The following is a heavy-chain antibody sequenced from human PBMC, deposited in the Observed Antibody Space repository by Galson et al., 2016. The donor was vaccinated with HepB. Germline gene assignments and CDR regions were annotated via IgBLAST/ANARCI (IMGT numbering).Heavy chain of an antibody. D-gene: IGHD1-14*01. V-gene: IGHV3-74*01. CDR3: VRKSTTGSGDSFQM. CDR2: NSDGSST. Sequence: SLRLSCAASGFTFSTYWMHWVRQAPGKGLVWVSRNSDGSSTTYADSVKGRFTVSRDNAKNTLYLQINSLRAEDTAVYYCVRKSTTGSGDSFQMWGQGTMVTVSS. J-gene: IGHJ3*02. CDR1: GFTFSTYW.